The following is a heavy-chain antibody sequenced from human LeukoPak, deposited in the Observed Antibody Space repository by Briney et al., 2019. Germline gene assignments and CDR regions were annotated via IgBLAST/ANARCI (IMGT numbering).Heavy chain of an antibody. Sequence: ASVKVSCKASGYTFAAYYIHWVRQAPGQGLEWMGWINPNSGGTNYAQKFQGRVTMTRDTSIGTVYMELSRLRSDDTAVYYCARHDYGGDNFDYWGQGTLVTVSS. CDR3: ARHDYGGDNFDY. CDR2: INPNSGGT. V-gene: IGHV1-2*02. D-gene: IGHD4-23*01. J-gene: IGHJ4*02. CDR1: GYTFAAYY.